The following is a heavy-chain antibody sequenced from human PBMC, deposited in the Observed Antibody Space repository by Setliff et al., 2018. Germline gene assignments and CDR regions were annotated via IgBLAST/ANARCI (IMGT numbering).Heavy chain of an antibody. CDR3: ARTCSGSGCYAGLES. D-gene: IGHD2-15*01. CDR2: IWDDGGNK. Sequence: HPGGSLRLSCAASGFTFSTYRMHWVRQAPGKGLEWVAVIWDDGGNKYHADSVKGRFTISRDNSKNTLYLQMNSLRPEGTAVYYCARTCSGSGCYAGLESWGQGTPVTVSS. J-gene: IGHJ4*02. CDR1: GFTFSTYR. V-gene: IGHV3-33*08.